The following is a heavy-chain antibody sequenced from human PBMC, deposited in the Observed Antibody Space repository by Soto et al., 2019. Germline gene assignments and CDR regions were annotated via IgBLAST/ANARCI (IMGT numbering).Heavy chain of an antibody. CDR1: GYSFTTSW. J-gene: IGHJ5*02. CDR2: IYPGDSAT. D-gene: IGHD2-21*02. CDR3: ARPYCGDDCYSWFNP. V-gene: IGHV5-51*01. Sequence: GESLKLSCKGSGYSFTTSWIAWVRQMPGKGLEWMGIIYPGDSATRYSPSFQGQVTFSADKSISTAYLQWSSLKASDTAMYYCARPYCGDDCYSWFNPWGQGTLVTVSS.